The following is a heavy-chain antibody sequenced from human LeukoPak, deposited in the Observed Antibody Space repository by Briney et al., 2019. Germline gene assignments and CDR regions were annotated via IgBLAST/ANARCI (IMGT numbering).Heavy chain of an antibody. Sequence: GASEKLSCTASRYTLTPFYILCARQAPTHALEYTPWVNRMRGDGSYAQNIRGRVTIHRYNSITTVYLDIRRRRDDDTAVCSCARDTVAQSRTGFDLWGQGTLVTVSS. V-gene: IGHV1-2*02. CDR3: ARDTVAQSRTGFDL. CDR1: RYTLTPFY. CDR2: VNRMRGDG. J-gene: IGHJ4*02. D-gene: IGHD2-8*02.